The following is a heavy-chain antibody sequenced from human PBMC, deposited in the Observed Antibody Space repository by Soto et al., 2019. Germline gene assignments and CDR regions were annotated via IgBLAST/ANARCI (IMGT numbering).Heavy chain of an antibody. D-gene: IGHD1-1*01. V-gene: IGHV1-18*04. CDR1: GYTFTSYG. J-gene: IGHJ5*02. CDR3: AREDSTTGVNWFDP. CDR2: ISAYNGNT. Sequence: ASVKVSCKASGYTFTSYGISWVRQAPGQGLEWMGWISAYNGNTNYAQKLQGRVTMNTDTSTSTAYMELGSLRSDDTAVYYCAREDSTTGVNWFDPWGQGTLVTVSS.